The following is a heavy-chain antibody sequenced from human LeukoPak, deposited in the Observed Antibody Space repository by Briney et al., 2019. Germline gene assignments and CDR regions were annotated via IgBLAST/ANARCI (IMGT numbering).Heavy chain of an antibody. Sequence: GASVKVSCKASGYTFTGYYMHWVRQAPGQGLEWMGWINPDSGGTVYAQKFQGRVTMTRDTSISTAYMELSRLRSDDTAVYYCARLISKGTTVSIWGQGTLVTVSS. J-gene: IGHJ4*02. CDR2: INPDSGGT. CDR1: GYTFTGYY. D-gene: IGHD4-17*01. CDR3: ARLISKGTTVSI. V-gene: IGHV1-2*02.